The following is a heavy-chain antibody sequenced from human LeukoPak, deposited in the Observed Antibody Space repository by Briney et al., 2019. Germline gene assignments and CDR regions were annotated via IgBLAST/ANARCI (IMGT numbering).Heavy chain of an antibody. CDR1: GFTFSSYS. D-gene: IGHD2-15*01. J-gene: IGHJ4*02. Sequence: GGSLRLSCAASGFTFSSYSMNWVRQAPGKGLEWVSYISSSSSTIYYADSVKGRFTISRDNAKNSLYLQMNSLRAEDTAVYYCARDPPYSNFDYWGQGTLVTVSS. CDR2: ISSSSSTI. CDR3: ARDPPYSNFDY. V-gene: IGHV3-48*01.